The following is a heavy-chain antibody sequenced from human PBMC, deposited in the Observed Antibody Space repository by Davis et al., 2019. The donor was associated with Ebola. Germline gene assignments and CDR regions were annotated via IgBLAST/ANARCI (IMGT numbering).Heavy chain of an antibody. Sequence: SETLSLTCTVSGGSISSGGYYWSWIRQPPGKGLEWIGYIYYSGSTNYNPSLKSRVTISVDTSKNQFSLKLSSVTAADTAVYYCARDGVVPAANYGMDVWGQGTTVTVSS. CDR3: ARDGVVPAANYGMDV. V-gene: IGHV4-61*08. J-gene: IGHJ6*02. D-gene: IGHD2-2*01. CDR2: IYYSGST. CDR1: GGSISSGGYY.